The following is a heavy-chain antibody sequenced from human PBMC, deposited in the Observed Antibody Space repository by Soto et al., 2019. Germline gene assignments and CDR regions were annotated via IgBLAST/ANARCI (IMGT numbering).Heavy chain of an antibody. CDR3: AKRASDYASWYFDL. CDR1: GFTFSSYG. V-gene: IGHV3-23*01. J-gene: IGHJ2*01. D-gene: IGHD5-12*01. Sequence: EVQLLESGGGLVQPGGSLRLSCAGSGFTFSSYGMSWVRQAPGKGLEWVSGISDSGGITYYADSVKGRFTISRDNAMNTRYLQMNSLRAEDTAVDYCAKRASDYASWYFDLWGRGTLVTVSS. CDR2: ISDSGGIT.